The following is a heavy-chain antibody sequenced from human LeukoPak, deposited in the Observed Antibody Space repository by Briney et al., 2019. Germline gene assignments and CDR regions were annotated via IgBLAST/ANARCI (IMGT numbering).Heavy chain of an antibody. CDR2: MNPNSGNT. J-gene: IGHJ4*02. CDR1: GYTFTSYD. Sequence: ASVKVSCKASGYTFTSYDINWVRQATGQGLEWMGWMNPNSGNTGYAQKFQGRVTMTRHTSISTAYMELSSLSAEDTAVYYCAKESYYDSSGYPVDYWGQGTLVTVSS. V-gene: IGHV1-8*01. D-gene: IGHD3-22*01. CDR3: AKESYYDSSGYPVDY.